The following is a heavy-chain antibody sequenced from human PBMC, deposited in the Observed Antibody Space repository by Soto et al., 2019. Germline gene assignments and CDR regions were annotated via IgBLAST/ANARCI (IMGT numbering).Heavy chain of an antibody. CDR1: GYTFTSYY. CDR3: ASSTPYYYDSSGYYSLDYYYYMDV. D-gene: IGHD3-22*01. Sequence: ASVKVSCKASGYTFTSYYMHWVRQAPGQGLEWMGIINPSGGSTSYAQKFQGRVTMTRDTSTSTVYMELSSLRSEDTAVYYCASSTPYYYDSSGYYSLDYYYYMDVWGKGTTVTVS. CDR2: INPSGGST. V-gene: IGHV1-46*01. J-gene: IGHJ6*03.